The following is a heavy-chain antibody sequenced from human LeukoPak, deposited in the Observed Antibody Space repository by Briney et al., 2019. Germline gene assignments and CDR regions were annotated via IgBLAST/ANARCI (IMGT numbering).Heavy chain of an antibody. V-gene: IGHV1-18*01. CDR2: ISGYNGNT. J-gene: IGHJ5*02. CDR1: GYTFTSNG. Sequence: ASVKVSCKASGYTFTSNGISWVRQAPGQGLEWMGWISGYNGNTNYAQRFQGRVTMTTDTSTTTAYMELRSLRSDDTAVYYCAKDPLSSTTSQNWLDPWGQGALVIVSP. D-gene: IGHD2-2*01. CDR3: AKDPLSSTTSQNWLDP.